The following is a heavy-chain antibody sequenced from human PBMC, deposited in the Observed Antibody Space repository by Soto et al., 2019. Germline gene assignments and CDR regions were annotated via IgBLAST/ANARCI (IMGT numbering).Heavy chain of an antibody. V-gene: IGHV1-18*01. CDR2: ISAYSGNT. CDR1: GYTFTNYG. J-gene: IGHJ3*02. CDR3: ARDLRKYSSAWYTYDI. D-gene: IGHD6-13*01. Sequence: QVQLVQSGAEVKKPGASVKVSCKAFGYTFTNYGITWVRQAPGQGLEWMGWISAYSGNTNDAQKFQGRVTMTTDTPTSTAYIEVRSLRSDGTAVYYCARDLRKYSSAWYTYDIWGQGTMVTVSS.